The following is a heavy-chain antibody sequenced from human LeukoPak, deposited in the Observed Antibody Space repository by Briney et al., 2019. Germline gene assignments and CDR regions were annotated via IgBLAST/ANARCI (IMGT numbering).Heavy chain of an antibody. V-gene: IGHV5-51*01. Sequence: GEALKISCKGSGYSFSSYWIGWVRQMPGKGLGWMGIIYPGDSDTRYSPSFQGQVTISADKSISTAYLQWSSLKASDTAMYYCARRVGTQYYFDYWGQVTLVTVSS. CDR3: ARRVGTQYYFDY. CDR1: GYSFSSYW. D-gene: IGHD7-27*01. CDR2: IYPGDSDT. J-gene: IGHJ4*02.